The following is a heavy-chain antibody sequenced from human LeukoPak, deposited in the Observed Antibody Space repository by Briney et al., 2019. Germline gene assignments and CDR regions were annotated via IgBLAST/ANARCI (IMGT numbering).Heavy chain of an antibody. J-gene: IGHJ4*02. CDR3: ARVAPHITMVRGVIILAYYFDY. V-gene: IGHV4-59*01. D-gene: IGHD3-10*01. CDR1: GGSISSYY. CDR2: IYYSGST. Sequence: SETLSLTCTVSGGSISSYYWSWIRQPPGKGLEWIGYIYYSGSTNYNPSLKSRVTISVDTSKNQFSLKLSSVTAADTAVYYCARVAPHITMVRGVIILAYYFDYWGQGTLVTVSS.